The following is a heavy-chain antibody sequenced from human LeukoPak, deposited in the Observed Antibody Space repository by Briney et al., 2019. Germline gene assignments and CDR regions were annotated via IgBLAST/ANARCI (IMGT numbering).Heavy chain of an antibody. CDR3: AREYGSGTSSIYYFDN. CDR1: GFTFSSYA. D-gene: IGHD3-10*01. Sequence: GGSLRLSCAASGFTFSSYAMSWVRQAPGKGLEWVSAISGSGGSTYYADSVKGRFTISRDNSKNTLFLLMNSLRAEDTAVYYCAREYGSGTSSIYYFDNWGQGALVTVSS. J-gene: IGHJ4*02. V-gene: IGHV3-23*01. CDR2: ISGSGGST.